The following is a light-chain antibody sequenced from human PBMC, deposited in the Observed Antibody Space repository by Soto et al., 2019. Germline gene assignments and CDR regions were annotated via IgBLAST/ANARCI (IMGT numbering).Light chain of an antibody. CDR2: LGS. J-gene: IGKJ4*01. CDR1: QSLLQRNGYNY. CDR3: MQVLQTPLT. V-gene: IGKV2-28*01. Sequence: VLTQSPLSLPVTPGEPASISCRSSQSLLQRNGYNYLDWYLQKPGQSPQLLIYLGSNRATGVPDRFNGSLSGTDCTLKISRVEADDAAIYYCMQVLQTPLTVGGGIKVQI.